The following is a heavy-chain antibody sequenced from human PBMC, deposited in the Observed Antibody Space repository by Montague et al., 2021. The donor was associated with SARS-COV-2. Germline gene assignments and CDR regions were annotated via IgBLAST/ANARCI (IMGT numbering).Heavy chain of an antibody. D-gene: IGHD3-10*01. CDR2: ISGSGGNT. CDR1: GYSFINYA. CDR3: VRKNYYGSGSFSTFDY. V-gene: IGHV3-23*01. Sequence: SLRLSCAASGYSFINYAMGWARQAPGKGLEWVSVISGSGGNTYFADSVRGRFTISRDNSKNTLYLQMNSLRAEDTAVYYCVRKNYYGSGSFSTFDYWGQGTLVTVSS. J-gene: IGHJ4*02.